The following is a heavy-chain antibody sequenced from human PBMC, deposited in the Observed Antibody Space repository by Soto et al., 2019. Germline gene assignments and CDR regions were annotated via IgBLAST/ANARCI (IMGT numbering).Heavy chain of an antibody. CDR3: ARHYDSSGSFDY. CDR1: GYTFTAYY. CDR2: INPNSGGT. Sequence: ASVKVSCKASGYTFTAYYMRWVRQAPGQGLEWMGWINPNSGGTNYAQKFQGWVTMTRDTSISTAYMELSRLRSDDTAVYYCARHYDSSGSFDYWGQGTLVTVSS. J-gene: IGHJ4*02. V-gene: IGHV1-2*04. D-gene: IGHD3-22*01.